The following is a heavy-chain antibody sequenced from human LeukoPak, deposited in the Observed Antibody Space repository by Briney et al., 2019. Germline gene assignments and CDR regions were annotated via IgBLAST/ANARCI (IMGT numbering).Heavy chain of an antibody. Sequence: SETLSLTCTVSGGSISSYYWSWIRQPPGKGLEWIGYIYYSGSTNYNPSLKSRVTISVDMSKNQFSLKLSSVTAADTAVYYCARSGIRMQWLGHNWFDPWGQGTLVTASS. D-gene: IGHD6-19*01. V-gene: IGHV4-59*08. CDR2: IYYSGST. CDR1: GGSISSYY. J-gene: IGHJ5*02. CDR3: ARSGIRMQWLGHNWFDP.